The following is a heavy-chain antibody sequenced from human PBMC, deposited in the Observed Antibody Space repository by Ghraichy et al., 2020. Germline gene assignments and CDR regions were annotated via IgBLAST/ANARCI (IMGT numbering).Heavy chain of an antibody. Sequence: SETLSLTCAVSGYSISSDYYWGWIRQPPGKGPEWIGNIYHSGSTYYNPPLKSRVTISVDTSKNQFSLKLSSVTAADTAVYYCARVNYAFWGASYFYYYMDVWGKGTTVTVSS. CDR3: ARVNYAFWGASYFYYYMDV. J-gene: IGHJ6*03. CDR1: GYSISSDYY. CDR2: IYHSGST. D-gene: IGHD3-3*01. V-gene: IGHV4-38-2*01.